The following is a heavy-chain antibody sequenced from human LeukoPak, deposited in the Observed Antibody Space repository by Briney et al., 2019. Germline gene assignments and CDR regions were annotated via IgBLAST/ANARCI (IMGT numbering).Heavy chain of an antibody. J-gene: IGHJ5*02. CDR3: ARDTGTTGASTKGFDP. Sequence: SETLSLTCTVSGGSISSGGYYWSWIRQPPGKGLEWIGYIYHSGSTNYNPSLKSRVTISVDKSKNQFSLKLSSVTAADTAVYYCARDTGTTGASTKGFDPWGQGTLVTVSS. CDR2: IYHSGST. V-gene: IGHV4-30-2*01. D-gene: IGHD1-1*01. CDR1: GGSISSGGYY.